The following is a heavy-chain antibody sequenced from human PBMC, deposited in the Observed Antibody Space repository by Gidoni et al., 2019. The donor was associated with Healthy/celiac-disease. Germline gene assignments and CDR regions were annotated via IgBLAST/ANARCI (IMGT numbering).Heavy chain of an antibody. J-gene: IGHJ6*02. CDR2: INHSGST. V-gene: IGHV4-34*01. Sequence: QVQLQQWGAGLLKPSETLSLTCAVYGGSFSGYYWSWIRQPPGKGLEWIGEINHSGSTNYNPSLKSRVTISVDTSKNQFSLKLSSVTAADTAVYYCARGKGRAGYYYYGMDVWGQGTTVTVSS. CDR1: GGSFSGYY. CDR3: ARGKGRAGYYYYGMDV.